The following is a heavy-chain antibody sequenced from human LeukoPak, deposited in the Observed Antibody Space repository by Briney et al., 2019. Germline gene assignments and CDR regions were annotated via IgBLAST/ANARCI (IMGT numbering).Heavy chain of an antibody. Sequence: SETLSLTCNVSGGSLGGHTFYWDWIRPPPGKGLEWVATVYYNGNTFYNPSLKSRVAISIDMSKSQFFLHLTSVSAADTAVYYCARLTALAGHRGAFDIWGPGTLVTVSS. CDR3: ARLTALAGHRGAFDI. D-gene: IGHD6-19*01. CDR1: GGSLGGHTFY. J-gene: IGHJ3*02. V-gene: IGHV4-39*01. CDR2: VYYNGNT.